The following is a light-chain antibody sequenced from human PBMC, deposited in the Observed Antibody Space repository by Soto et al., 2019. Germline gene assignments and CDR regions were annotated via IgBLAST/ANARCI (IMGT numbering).Light chain of an antibody. CDR2: GAS. CDR1: QSISSY. V-gene: IGKV1-39*01. Sequence: DIQMTQSPSSLSASVGDRVTITCRASQSISSYLNWYQQIPGKAPKLLIYGASSLRSGVPSRFSGSGSGTDFTLTISSLQPEDFATYYCQQGYSAGTFGQGTRLEIK. J-gene: IGKJ2*01. CDR3: QQGYSAGT.